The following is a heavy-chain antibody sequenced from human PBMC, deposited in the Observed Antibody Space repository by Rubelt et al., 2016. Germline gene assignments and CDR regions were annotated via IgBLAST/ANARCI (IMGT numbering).Heavy chain of an antibody. Sequence: QVQLVESGGGVVQPGRSLRLSCAASGFTFSSYGMHWVRQAPGKGLEWVAVIWYDGSNKYYADSAKGRFTISRDNSKNTLYLQMNSLRAEDPAVYYCARAGYGDYRDYYYYGMDVWGQGTTVTVSS. CDR2: IWYDGSNK. V-gene: IGHV3-33*01. D-gene: IGHD4-17*01. CDR1: GFTFSSYG. J-gene: IGHJ6*02. CDR3: ARAGYGDYRDYYYYGMDV.